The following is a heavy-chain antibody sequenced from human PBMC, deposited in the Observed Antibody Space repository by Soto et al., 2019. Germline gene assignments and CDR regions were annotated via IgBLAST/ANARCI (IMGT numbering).Heavy chain of an antibody. CDR2: IYYSGST. J-gene: IGHJ5*02. CDR1: GGSISSSSYY. D-gene: IGHD6-6*01. Sequence: SETLSLTCIVSGGSISSSSYYWGWIRQPPGKGLEWIGSIYYSGSTYYNPSLKSRVTISVDTSKNQFSLKLSSVTAADTAVFYCARHRARNWFDPWGQGTLVIVSS. V-gene: IGHV4-39*01. CDR3: ARHRARNWFDP.